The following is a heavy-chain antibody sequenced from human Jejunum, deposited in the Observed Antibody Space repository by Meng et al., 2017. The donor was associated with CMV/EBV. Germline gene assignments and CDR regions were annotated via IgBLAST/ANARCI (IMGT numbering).Heavy chain of an antibody. CDR2: FNAGNGNT. Sequence: TFSDYAMHWVGQAAGQRLEWMGWFNAGNGNTKNSQKFQGRVSIIRDTSARTVYMELSSLRSEDTAVYYCARETRIQIWSNQSGKFDYWGQGTLVTVSS. D-gene: IGHD5-18*01. CDR3: ARETRIQIWSNQSGKFDY. J-gene: IGHJ4*02. CDR1: TFSDYA. V-gene: IGHV1-3*01.